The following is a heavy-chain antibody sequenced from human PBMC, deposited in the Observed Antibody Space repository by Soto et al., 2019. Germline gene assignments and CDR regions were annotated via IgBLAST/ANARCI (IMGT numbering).Heavy chain of an antibody. CDR1: GGTFSSYA. CDR3: ARDYSGSGTYGMAV. J-gene: IGHJ6*02. D-gene: IGHD3-10*01. V-gene: IGHV1-69*01. CDR2: IIPMFGTA. Sequence: QVQLVQSGAEVKKPGSSVKVSCKASGGTFSSYAIRWVRQAPGQGLEWMGGIIPMFGTANYAQNFQGRGTITADESTSTAYMELSSLRSEDTAVYYCARDYSGSGTYGMAVWGQGTTVPVSS.